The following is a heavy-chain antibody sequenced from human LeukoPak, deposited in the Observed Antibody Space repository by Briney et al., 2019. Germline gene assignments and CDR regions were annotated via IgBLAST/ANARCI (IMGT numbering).Heavy chain of an antibody. Sequence: GGSLRLSCAASGFTFSSNSMNWVRQAPGKGLVWVSSISSSSSYIYYADSVKGRFTISRDNAKNSLYLQMNSLRAEDTAVYYCARDADTAMVTGRFDKWGQGTLVTVSS. D-gene: IGHD5-18*01. J-gene: IGHJ4*02. CDR2: ISSSSSYI. CDR1: GFTFSSNS. CDR3: ARDADTAMVTGRFDK. V-gene: IGHV3-21*01.